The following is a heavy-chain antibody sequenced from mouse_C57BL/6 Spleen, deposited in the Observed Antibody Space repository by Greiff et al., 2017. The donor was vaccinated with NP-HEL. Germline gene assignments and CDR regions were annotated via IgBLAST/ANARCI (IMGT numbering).Heavy chain of an antibody. D-gene: IGHD1-1*01. Sequence: VQLQQSGAELVRPGSSVKLSCKASGYTFTSYWMHWVKQRPIQGLEWIGNIDPSDSDTHYNQKFKDKATLTVDKSSSTAYMQLSSLTSEDSAVYYCARSGGSSYPFAYWGQGTLVTVSA. CDR3: ARSGGSSYPFAY. CDR2: IDPSDSDT. CDR1: GYTFTSYW. V-gene: IGHV1-52*01. J-gene: IGHJ3*01.